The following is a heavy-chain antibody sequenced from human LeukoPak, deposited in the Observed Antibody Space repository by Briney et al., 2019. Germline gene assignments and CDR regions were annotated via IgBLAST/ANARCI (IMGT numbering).Heavy chain of an antibody. J-gene: IGHJ4*02. CDR2: IYYSGST. D-gene: IGHD3-10*01. Sequence: SETLSLTCTVSGGSIRSSSYYWGWIRQPPGKGLEWIGSIYYSGSTYYNPSLKSRVTISVDTSKNQFSLKLSSVTAADTAVYYCARIYGSGSRPFDYWGQGTLVTVSS. CDR3: ARIYGSGSRPFDY. CDR1: GGSIRSSSYY. V-gene: IGHV4-39*01.